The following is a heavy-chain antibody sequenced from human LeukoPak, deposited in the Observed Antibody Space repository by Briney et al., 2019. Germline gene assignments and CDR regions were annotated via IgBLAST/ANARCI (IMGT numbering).Heavy chain of an antibody. J-gene: IGHJ4*02. D-gene: IGHD5-12*01. CDR2: ISSSSSYI. CDR1: GFTFSSYS. Sequence: GGSLRLSCAASGFTFSSYSMNWVRQAPGKGLEWVSSISSSSSYIYYADSAKGRFTISRDNAKNSLYLQMNSLRAEDTAVYYCARDGEYSGYDWGNDYWGQGTLVTVSS. V-gene: IGHV3-21*01. CDR3: ARDGEYSGYDWGNDY.